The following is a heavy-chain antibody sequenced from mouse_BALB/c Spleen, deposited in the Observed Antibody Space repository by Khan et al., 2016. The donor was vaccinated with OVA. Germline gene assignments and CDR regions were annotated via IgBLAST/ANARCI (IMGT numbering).Heavy chain of an antibody. D-gene: IGHD4-1*01. CDR2: ILPGSVSI. Sequence: VELVESGAEVMKPGASVKISCKTTGYTFSSYWIEWVKQTPGHGLEWIGEILPGSVSIKYNEKFKGKATFTAETSSNTAYIQFSSLTSEDSAVYYCSRGGLGRAMDYWGQGTSVAGSS. CDR3: SRGGLGRAMDY. V-gene: IGHV1-9*01. CDR1: GYTFSSYW. J-gene: IGHJ4*01.